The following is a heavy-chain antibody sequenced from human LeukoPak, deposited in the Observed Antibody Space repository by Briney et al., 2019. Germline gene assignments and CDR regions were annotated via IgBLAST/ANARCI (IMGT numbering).Heavy chain of an antibody. V-gene: IGHV3-21*01. CDR1: GFTFSSYS. Sequence: GGSLRLSCAASGFTFSSYSMNWVRQAPGKGLEWVSSISSSSSYIYYADSVKGRFTISRDNAKNSLYLQMNSLRAEDTAVYYCARENDGQQLVRSGSFDYWGQGTLVTVSS. CDR2: ISSSSSYI. CDR3: ARENDGQQLVRSGSFDY. D-gene: IGHD6-13*01. J-gene: IGHJ4*02.